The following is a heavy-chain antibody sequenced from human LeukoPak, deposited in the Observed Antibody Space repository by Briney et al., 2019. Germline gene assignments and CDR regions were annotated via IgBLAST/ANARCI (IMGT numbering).Heavy chain of an antibody. Sequence: ASVKVSXKASANSFSDHSIHWVRQAPGQGLERIGRITSNSGGTKYTQKFQDRVTMTRDTSISTAYMEISGLTSDDTAVYYCARGGSGSGYLFYFDSWGQGTLVSVSS. D-gene: IGHD3-10*01. CDR3: ARGGSGSGYLFYFDS. CDR2: ITSNSGGT. J-gene: IGHJ4*02. V-gene: IGHV1-2*06. CDR1: ANSFSDHS.